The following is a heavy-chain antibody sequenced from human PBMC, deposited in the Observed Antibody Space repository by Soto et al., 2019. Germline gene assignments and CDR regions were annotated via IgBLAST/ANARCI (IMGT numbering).Heavy chain of an antibody. J-gene: IGHJ3*02. V-gene: IGHV3-30*18. Sequence: VGSLRLSCAASGFSFTTYVMHWVRQAPGKGLEWVAVISHDGSYKYYGDAVKGRFTISRDTSKNAVYLEMNSLRPEDTAVYYCAKGLLAIVGTTLPRDAFNIWGQGTMLTVSS. CDR3: AKGLLAIVGTTLPRDAFNI. CDR1: GFSFTTYV. CDR2: ISHDGSYK. D-gene: IGHD1-26*01.